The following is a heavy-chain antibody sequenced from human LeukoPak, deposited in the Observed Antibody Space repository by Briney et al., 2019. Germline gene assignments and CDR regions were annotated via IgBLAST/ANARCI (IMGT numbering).Heavy chain of an antibody. V-gene: IGHV3-11*01. J-gene: IGHJ4*02. CDR1: GFRFDDYY. CDR3: ARHMFLSPCDY. Sequence: PGGSLRLSCAASGFRFDDYYFSWIRQAPGKGLEWISFVSASGNILDHADSVKGRFTISRDNAKNSVYLQMNNVQAEDTAVYHCARHMFLSPCDYWGPGTLVTVSS. CDR2: VSASGNIL. D-gene: IGHD3-10*02.